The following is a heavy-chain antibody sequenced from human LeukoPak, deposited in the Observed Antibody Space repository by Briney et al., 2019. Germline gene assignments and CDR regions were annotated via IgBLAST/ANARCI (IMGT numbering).Heavy chain of an antibody. CDR3: ARDYGIAVAGFFSVGGFRMDV. D-gene: IGHD6-19*01. CDR2: ISAYNGKT. CDR1: RSPFTSYG. V-gene: IGHV1-18*01. Sequence: SEKVACKASRSPFTSYGISGVRQAPGHVLECMGRISAYNGKTNYEQMLQGRVTMTTDTSTRTPYMELRSLRSDDTAGYCCARDYGIAVAGFFSVGGFRMDVWGQGTTVTVSS. J-gene: IGHJ6*02.